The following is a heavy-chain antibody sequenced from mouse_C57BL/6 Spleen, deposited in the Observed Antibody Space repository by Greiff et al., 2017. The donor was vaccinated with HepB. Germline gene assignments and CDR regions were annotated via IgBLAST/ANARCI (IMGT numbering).Heavy chain of an antibody. CDR2: IDPSDSET. D-gene: IGHD1-1*01. J-gene: IGHJ2*01. CDR1: GYTFTSYW. CDR3: ARWGYYYGSYFDY. Sequence: QVQLQQPGAELVRPGSSVKLSCKASGYTFTSYWMHWVKQRPIQGLEWIGNIDPSDSETHYNQKFKDKATLTVDKSSSTAYMQLSSLTSEDSAVYYGARWGYYYGSYFDYWGQGTTLTVSS. V-gene: IGHV1-52*01.